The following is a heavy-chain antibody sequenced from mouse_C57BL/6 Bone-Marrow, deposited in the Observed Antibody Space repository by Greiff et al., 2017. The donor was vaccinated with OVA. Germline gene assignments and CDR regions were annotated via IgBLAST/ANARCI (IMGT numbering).Heavy chain of an antibody. Sequence: EVHLVESGGGLVKPGGSLKLSCAASGFTFSDYGMHWVRQAPEKGLEWVAYISSGSSTIYYADTVKGRFTISRDNAKNTLFLQMTSLRSEYTAMYYGARQHYYGSSSWFAYWGQGTLVTVSA. D-gene: IGHD1-1*01. CDR2: ISSGSSTI. V-gene: IGHV5-17*01. J-gene: IGHJ3*01. CDR3: ARQHYYGSSSWFAY. CDR1: GFTFSDYG.